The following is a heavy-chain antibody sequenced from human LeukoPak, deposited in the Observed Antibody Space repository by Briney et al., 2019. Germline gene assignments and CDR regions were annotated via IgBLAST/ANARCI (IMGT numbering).Heavy chain of an antibody. CDR1: GGSISSSSYY. Sequence: PSETLSLTCTVSGGSISSSSYYWGWIRQPPGKGLEWIGSIYYSGSTYYNPSLKSRVTISVDTSKNLFSLKLSSVTAADTAVYYCASIYYDYVWGSYRQPSYPFDYWGQGTLVTVSS. CDR2: IYYSGST. J-gene: IGHJ4*02. V-gene: IGHV4-39*07. D-gene: IGHD3-16*02. CDR3: ASIYYDYVWGSYRQPSYPFDY.